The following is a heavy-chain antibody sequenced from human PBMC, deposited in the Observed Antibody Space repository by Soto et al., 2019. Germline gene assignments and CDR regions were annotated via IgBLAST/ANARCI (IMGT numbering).Heavy chain of an antibody. CDR1: GDSFSSYY. V-gene: IGHV4-59*01. J-gene: IGHJ5*02. D-gene: IGHD2-15*01. CDR2: IYHSGTT. Sequence: SETLSLTCTVSGDSFSSYYWSWIRQPPGKGLEWIGYIYHSGTTTYNPSLKSRVTISVGTSKNQFSLKLSSVTAADTAVYYCAREYSRWFDPWGQGTLVTVSS. CDR3: AREYSRWFDP.